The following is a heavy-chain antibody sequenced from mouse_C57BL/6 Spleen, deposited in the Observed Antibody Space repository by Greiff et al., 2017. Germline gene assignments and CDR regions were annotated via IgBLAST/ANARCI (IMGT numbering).Heavy chain of an antibody. Sequence: EVQRVESGPELVKPGASVKISCKASGYSFTGYYMNWVKQSPEKSLEWIGEINPSTGGTTYNQKFKAKATLTVDKSSSTAYMQRKSLTSEDSAVYYCARDYYGNYDYFDYWGQGTTLTVSS. CDR3: ARDYYGNYDYFDY. J-gene: IGHJ2*01. CDR1: GYSFTGYY. V-gene: IGHV1-42*01. CDR2: INPSTGGT. D-gene: IGHD2-1*01.